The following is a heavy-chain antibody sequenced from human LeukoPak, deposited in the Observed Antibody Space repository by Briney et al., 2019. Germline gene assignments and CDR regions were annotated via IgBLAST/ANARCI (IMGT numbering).Heavy chain of an antibody. V-gene: IGHV3-21*01. Sequence: PGGSLRLSCAASGFTFSGYSMNWVRQAPGKGLEWVSSISSSSSYIYYADSVKGRFTISRDNAKNSLYLQMNSLRAEDTAVYYCARERSGQLVSTRRYYFDYWGQGTLVTVSS. J-gene: IGHJ4*02. CDR3: ARERSGQLVSTRRYYFDY. CDR2: ISSSSSYI. CDR1: GFTFSGYS. D-gene: IGHD6-13*01.